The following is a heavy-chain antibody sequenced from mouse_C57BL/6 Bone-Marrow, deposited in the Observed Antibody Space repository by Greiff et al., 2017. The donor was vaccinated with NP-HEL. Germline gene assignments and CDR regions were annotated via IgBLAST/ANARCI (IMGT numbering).Heavy chain of an antibody. CDR3: ASAYDYRSTDWYFDV. CDR1: GYTFTSYG. Sequence: VKLMESGAELARPGASVKLSCKASGYTFTSYGISWVKQRTGQGLEWIGEIYPRRGNTYYNETFKGKATLTADKSYSTAYMELRSLTSEDSAVYFCASAYDYRSTDWYFDVWGTGTTVTVSS. V-gene: IGHV1-81*01. CDR2: IYPRRGNT. D-gene: IGHD2-4*01. J-gene: IGHJ1*03.